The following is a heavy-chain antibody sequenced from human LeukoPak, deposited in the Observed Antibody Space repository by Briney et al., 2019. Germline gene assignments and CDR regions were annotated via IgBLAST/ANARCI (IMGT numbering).Heavy chain of an antibody. J-gene: IGHJ6*03. CDR2: INYDGSEK. CDR3: ARVRIVEVTDVRRGYYNYMDV. Sequence: GSLRLSCAASGFSFSSFCINWVRQSPGKGLEGVANINYDGSEKYYVDSVKGRFIISRDNGKNSLYLQMNSLRAEDTAIYYCARVRIVEVTDVRRGYYNYMDVWGTGTTVTVSS. CDR1: GFSFSSFC. V-gene: IGHV3-7*01. D-gene: IGHD4-11*01.